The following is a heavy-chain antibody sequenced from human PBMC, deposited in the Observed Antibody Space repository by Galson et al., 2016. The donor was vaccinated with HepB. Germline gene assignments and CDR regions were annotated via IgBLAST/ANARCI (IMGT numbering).Heavy chain of an antibody. J-gene: IGHJ3*02. CDR1: GYTFTSYA. CDR2: INTNTGNP. D-gene: IGHD6-13*01. Sequence: SVKVSCKASGYTFTSYAMNWVRQAPGQGLEWMGWINTNTGNPTYAQGFTGRFVFSLDTSVSTAYLQISSLKAEDTAVYYCARDLPRQQRLEVDAFDIWGQGTMVTVSS. V-gene: IGHV7-4-1*02. CDR3: ARDLPRQQRLEVDAFDI.